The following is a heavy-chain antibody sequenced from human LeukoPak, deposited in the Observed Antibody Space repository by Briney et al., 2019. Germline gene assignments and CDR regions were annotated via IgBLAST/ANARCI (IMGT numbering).Heavy chain of an antibody. CDR2: MSIDGNLK. CDR1: GFIFTNHV. D-gene: IGHD1-26*01. CDR3: TRDPTVGAPDYFDY. Sequence: GGSLRLSCAASGFIFTNHVLHWVRQAPGKGLEWVAVMSIDGNLKIYPDSVKGRFTISRDNSKNTLSLQMNSLRPEDTGVYYCTRDPTVGAPDYFDYWGQGTLVTVSS. V-gene: IGHV3-30*04. J-gene: IGHJ4*02.